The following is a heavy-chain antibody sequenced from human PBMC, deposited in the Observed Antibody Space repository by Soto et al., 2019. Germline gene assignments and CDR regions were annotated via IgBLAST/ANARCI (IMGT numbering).Heavy chain of an antibody. CDR3: ARWSYLDY. D-gene: IGHD3-3*01. CDR2: ISGSDGKT. J-gene: IGHJ4*02. Sequence: GGSLRLSCAASGFSFGSYAHSWVRQAPGKGLEWVSTISGSDGKTFYADSVKGRFSISRDTSQNTLYLQMNSLRADDTAIYYCARWSYLDYWGQGTRVTVYS. V-gene: IGHV3-23*01. CDR1: GFSFGSYA.